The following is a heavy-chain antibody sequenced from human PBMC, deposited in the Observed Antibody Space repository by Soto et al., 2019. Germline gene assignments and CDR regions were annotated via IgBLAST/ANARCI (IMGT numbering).Heavy chain of an antibody. CDR1: GYTFTSYA. V-gene: IGHV1-3*01. Sequence: ASVKVSCKASGYTFTSYAMHWVRQAPGQRLEWMGWINAGNGNTKYSQKFQGRVTITRDTSASTAYMELSSLRSEDTAVYYCARVSYYGSGSYHYFDYRGQGTLVTVSS. D-gene: IGHD3-10*01. J-gene: IGHJ4*02. CDR2: INAGNGNT. CDR3: ARVSYYGSGSYHYFDY.